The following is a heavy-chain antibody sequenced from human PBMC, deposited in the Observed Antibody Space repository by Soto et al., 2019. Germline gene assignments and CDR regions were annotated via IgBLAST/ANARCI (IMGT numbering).Heavy chain of an antibody. CDR2: ISGSGGST. CDR1: GFTFSSYA. CDR3: AKGIRSSSLRYYFDY. D-gene: IGHD6-13*01. V-gene: IGHV3-23*01. J-gene: IGHJ4*02. Sequence: PGGSLRLSCAASGFTFSSYAMSWVRQAPGKGLEWVSAISGSGGSTYYADSVKGRFTISRDNSKNTLYLQMNSLRAEDTAVYYCAKGIRSSSLRYYFDYWGQGTLVTVSS.